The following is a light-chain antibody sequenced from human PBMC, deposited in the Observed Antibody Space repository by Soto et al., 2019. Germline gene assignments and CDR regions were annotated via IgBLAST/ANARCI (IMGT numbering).Light chain of an antibody. Sequence: QSVLTQPPSVSGAPGQRVTISCTGSTSNIGAGYGVHWYQQLPETAPKLLIYANDNRPSGVPDRFSGSTSGTSASLAITGLQAEDEADYYCQSYDSSLGGSRVFGTGTKVTVL. CDR1: TSNIGAGYG. V-gene: IGLV1-40*01. CDR2: AND. J-gene: IGLJ1*01. CDR3: QSYDSSLGGSRV.